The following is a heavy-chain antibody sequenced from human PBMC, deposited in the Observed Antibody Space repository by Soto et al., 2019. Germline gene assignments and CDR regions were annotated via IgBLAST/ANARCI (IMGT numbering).Heavy chain of an antibody. V-gene: IGHV4-30-2*01. CDR1: GGSISSGGYS. CDR3: AAGGGLPRYY. CDR2: IYHSGST. D-gene: IGHD5-12*01. J-gene: IGHJ4*02. Sequence: QLQLQESGSGLVKPSQTLSLTCAVSGGSISSGGYSWSWIRQPPGKGLEWFGHIYHSGSTYYNPSLESRVTISVDRSKNQFSLKLSAVTAADTAVYYCAAGGGLPRYYWGQGTLVTVSS.